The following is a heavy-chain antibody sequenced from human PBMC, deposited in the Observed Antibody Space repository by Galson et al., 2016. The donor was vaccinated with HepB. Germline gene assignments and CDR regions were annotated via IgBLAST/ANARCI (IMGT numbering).Heavy chain of an antibody. D-gene: IGHD3-3*01. CDR2: NSVYNAHT. V-gene: IGHV1-18*01. CDR3: ARLEGPTVFGVVSTPYYFDY. Sequence: SVKVSCKASGYTFNSYGITWVRQAPGQGLEWMGRNSVYNAHTNYAQKFQGRVTMNTDISTSPDYMELRSLISENTAVYYCARLEGPTVFGVVSTPYYFDYWGQGTLVTVSS. CDR1: GYTFNSYG. J-gene: IGHJ4*02.